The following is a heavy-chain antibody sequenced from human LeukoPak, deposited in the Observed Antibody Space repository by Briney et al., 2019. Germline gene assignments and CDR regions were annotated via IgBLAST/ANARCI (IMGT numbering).Heavy chain of an antibody. CDR1: GGSFSGYY. Sequence: SETLSLTCAVYGGSFSGYYWSWIRQPPGKGLEWIGYMYHTGSFIYNPSLKSRVTISIDTSTNQFSLKLNSVTAADTATYYCARDQGGSSYRHAFDLWGQGTPVIVSS. CDR2: MYHTGSF. V-gene: IGHV4-34*01. CDR3: ARDQGGSSYRHAFDL. J-gene: IGHJ3*01. D-gene: IGHD1-26*01.